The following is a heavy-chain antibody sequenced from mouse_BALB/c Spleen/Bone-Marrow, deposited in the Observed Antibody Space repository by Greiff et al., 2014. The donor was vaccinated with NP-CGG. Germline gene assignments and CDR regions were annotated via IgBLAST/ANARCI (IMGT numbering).Heavy chain of an antibody. J-gene: IGHJ4*01. CDR3: AREYGNYNYALDY. V-gene: IGHV1S132*01. CDR1: GYIFTSYW. CDR2: IYPGTGTT. Sequence: VKLMESGAELVRPGASVKLSYTTSGYIFTSYWIHWVKQRSGQGLEWIARIYPGTGTTFYNEKFKGKATLTADQSSSTAYLQLSSLKSEDSAVYFCAREYGNYNYALDYWGQGTSVTVSS. D-gene: IGHD2-10*02.